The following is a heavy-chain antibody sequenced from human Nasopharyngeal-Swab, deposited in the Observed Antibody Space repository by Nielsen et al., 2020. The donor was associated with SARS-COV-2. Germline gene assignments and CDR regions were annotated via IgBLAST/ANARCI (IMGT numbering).Heavy chain of an antibody. J-gene: IGHJ6*03. CDR1: GGSFGGYY. V-gene: IGHV4-34*01. CDR3: ARGEAPLLTVVVPAAIGPVGGYYYYYMDV. D-gene: IGHD2-2*01. Sequence: SETLSLTCAVYGGSFGGYYWSWIRQPPGKGLEWIGEINHSGSTNYNPSLKSRVTISVDTSKNQFSLKLSSVTAADTAVYYCARGEAPLLTVVVPAAIGPVGGYYYYYMDVWGKGTTVTVSS. CDR2: INHSGST.